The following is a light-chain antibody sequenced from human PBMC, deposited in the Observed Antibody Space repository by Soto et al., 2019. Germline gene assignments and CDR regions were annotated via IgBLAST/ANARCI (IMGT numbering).Light chain of an antibody. J-gene: IGLJ1*01. V-gene: IGLV2-14*01. Sequence: QSALAQPASVSGSPGQSTTISCTGTSSDVGGYNYVSWYQQHPGKAPKLMIYEVSNRPSGVSNRFSGSKSGNTASLTMSGLQAEDEADYYCSSYTSSSTYVFGTGTKVTVL. CDR2: EVS. CDR3: SSYTSSSTYV. CDR1: SSDVGGYNY.